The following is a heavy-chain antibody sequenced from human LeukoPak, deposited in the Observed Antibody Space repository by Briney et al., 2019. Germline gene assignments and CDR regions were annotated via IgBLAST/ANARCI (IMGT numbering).Heavy chain of an antibody. V-gene: IGHV1-18*01. CDR3: ARDPRYYGSGPSDY. CDR2: ISAYNGNT. CDR1: GFTFTSYG. J-gene: IGHJ4*02. Sequence: GGSLRLSCAASGFTFTSYGISWVRQAPGQGLEWMGWISAYNGNTNYAQKLQGRVTMTTDTSTSTAYMELRSLRSDDTAVYYCARDPRYYGSGPSDYWGQGTLVTVSS. D-gene: IGHD3-10*01.